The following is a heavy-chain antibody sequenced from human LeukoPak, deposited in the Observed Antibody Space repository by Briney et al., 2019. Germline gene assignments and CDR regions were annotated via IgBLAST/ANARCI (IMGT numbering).Heavy chain of an antibody. J-gene: IGHJ4*02. CDR1: GFTFSSYS. D-gene: IGHD1-26*01. Sequence: GGSLRLSCAASGFTFSSYSMNWVRQAPGKGLEWVSSISSSSSYIYYADSVKGRFTISRDNAKNSLYLRMNSLRAEDTAVYYCARGATRLRYYFDYWGQGTLVTVSS. CDR2: ISSSSSYI. CDR3: ARGATRLRYYFDY. V-gene: IGHV3-21*01.